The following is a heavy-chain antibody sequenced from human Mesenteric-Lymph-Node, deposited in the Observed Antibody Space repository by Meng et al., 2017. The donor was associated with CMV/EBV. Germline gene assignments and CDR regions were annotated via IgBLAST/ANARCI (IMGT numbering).Heavy chain of an antibody. V-gene: IGHV5-10-1*01. J-gene: IGHJ4*02. CDR1: GYSFTSYW. D-gene: IGHD6-6*01. CDR2: IDPSDSYT. CDR3: ARPDSSSYGYFDY. Sequence: KGSGYSFTSYWISWVRQMPGKGLEWMGRIDPSDSYTNYSPSFQGHVTISADKSISTAYLQWSSLKASDTAMYYCARPDSSSYGYFDYWGQGTLVTVSS.